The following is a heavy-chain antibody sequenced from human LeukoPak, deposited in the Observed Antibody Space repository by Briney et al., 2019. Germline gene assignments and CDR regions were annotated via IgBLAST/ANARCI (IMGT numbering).Heavy chain of an antibody. D-gene: IGHD1-7*01. J-gene: IGHJ4*02. CDR1: GGTFSSYA. CDR3: ARDRGLWNYVLFY. Sequence: PVEVSCKASGGTFSSYAISWARQAPGQGLEWMGGIIPIFGTANYAQKFQGRVTITTDESTSTAYMELSSLRSEDTAVYYCARDRGLWNYVLFYWGQGTLVTVSS. CDR2: IIPIFGTA. V-gene: IGHV1-69*05.